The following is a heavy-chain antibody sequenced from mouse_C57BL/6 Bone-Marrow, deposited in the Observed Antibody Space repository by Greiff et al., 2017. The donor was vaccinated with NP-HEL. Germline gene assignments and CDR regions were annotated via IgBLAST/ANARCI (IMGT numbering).Heavy chain of an antibody. J-gene: IGHJ3*01. CDR2: ISSGSSTI. CDR3: ARPVTNPAWFAY. V-gene: IGHV5-17*01. Sequence: DVMLVESGGGLVKPGGSLKLSCAASGFTFSDYGMHWVRQAPEKGLEWVAYISSGSSTIYYADTVKGRFTISRDNAKNPLFLQMTSLRSEDTAMYYCARPVTNPAWFAYWGQGTLVTVSA. D-gene: IGHD2-13*01. CDR1: GFTFSDYG.